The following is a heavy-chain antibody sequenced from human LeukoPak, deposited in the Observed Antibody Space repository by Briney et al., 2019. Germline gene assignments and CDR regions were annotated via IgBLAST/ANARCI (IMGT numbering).Heavy chain of an antibody. CDR1: GFTFSSYW. D-gene: IGHD3-16*01. V-gene: IGHV3-7*01. CDR2: IKQDGSEK. CDR3: AKIMITFGGADDFDY. Sequence: GGSLRLSCAASGFTFSSYWMSWVRQAPGKGLEWVANIKQDGSEKYYVDSVKGRFTISRDNAKNSLYLQMNSLRAEDTAVYYCAKIMITFGGADDFDYWGQGTLVTVSS. J-gene: IGHJ4*02.